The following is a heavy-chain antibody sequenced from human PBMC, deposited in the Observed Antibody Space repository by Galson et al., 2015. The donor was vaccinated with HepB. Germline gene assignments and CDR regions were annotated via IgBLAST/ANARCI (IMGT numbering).Heavy chain of an antibody. CDR1: GFTFSDYR. D-gene: IGHD3-16*01. CDR2: IKGDGSSP. J-gene: IGHJ4*02. V-gene: IGHV3-74*01. Sequence: SLRLSCAASGFTFSDYRMHWVRQGPGEGLVWLSRIKGDGSSPTYADSVKGRFTISRDNAKNALYLQMNSLRSEDTAVYYCARAGDDDTYYTDFWGQGTLVTVSS. CDR3: ARAGDDDTYYTDF.